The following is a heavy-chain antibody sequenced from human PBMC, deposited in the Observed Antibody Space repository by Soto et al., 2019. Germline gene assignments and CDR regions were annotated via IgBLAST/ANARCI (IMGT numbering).Heavy chain of an antibody. CDR1: GFTFSKYG. V-gene: IGHV3-30*18. D-gene: IGHD6-6*01. CDR2: ISYDGRTK. CDR3: AKEKDEKSSSSYDC. Sequence: GGSLRLSCAGSGFTFSKYGMQWVRQAPGKGLEWVAVISYDGRTKIYADSVKGRFTISRDDSKNTLYLQMNSLRAEGTAVYSCAKEKDEKSSSSYDCWGQGTLVTVSS. J-gene: IGHJ4*02.